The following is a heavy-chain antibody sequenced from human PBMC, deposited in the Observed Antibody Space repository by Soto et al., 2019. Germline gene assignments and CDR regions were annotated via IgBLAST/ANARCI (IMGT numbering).Heavy chain of an antibody. CDR2: INPNSGGT. Sequence: ASVKVSCKASGYTFTGYYMHWVRRAPGQGLEWMGWINPNSGGTNYAQKFQGRVTMTRDTSISTAYLELSRLRSDDTAVYYCARAIYDFWSGYLIDYWGQGTMVTVSS. V-gene: IGHV1-2*02. CDR3: ARAIYDFWSGYLIDY. D-gene: IGHD3-3*01. CDR1: GYTFTGYY. J-gene: IGHJ4*02.